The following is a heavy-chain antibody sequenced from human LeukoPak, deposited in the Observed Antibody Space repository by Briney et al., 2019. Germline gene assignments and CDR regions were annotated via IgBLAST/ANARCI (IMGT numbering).Heavy chain of an antibody. Sequence: GGSRRLSCAASGFTFSSYEMNWVRQAPGKGLEWGSYISSSGSTIYYADSVKGRFTISRDNAKNSLYLQMNSLRAEDTAVYYCAREWAAAGTPFDYWGQGTLVTVSS. V-gene: IGHV3-48*03. D-gene: IGHD6-13*01. J-gene: IGHJ4*02. CDR2: ISSSGSTI. CDR1: GFTFSSYE. CDR3: AREWAAAGTPFDY.